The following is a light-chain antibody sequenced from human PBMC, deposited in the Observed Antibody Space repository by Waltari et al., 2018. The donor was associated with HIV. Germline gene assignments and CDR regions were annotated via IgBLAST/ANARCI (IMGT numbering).Light chain of an antibody. Sequence: DIAMTQSPDSLAVYLGEKVTINCKSSQTVLHSSSNKNHLAWYQQKAGQRPKLLIYWASSRESGVPDRFIGSGSGTYFSLTIGSLQSEDVAVYYFQQYYSFPLTFGGGTTVEIK. CDR2: WAS. CDR1: QTVLHSSSNKNH. J-gene: IGKJ4*01. CDR3: QQYYSFPLT. V-gene: IGKV4-1*01.